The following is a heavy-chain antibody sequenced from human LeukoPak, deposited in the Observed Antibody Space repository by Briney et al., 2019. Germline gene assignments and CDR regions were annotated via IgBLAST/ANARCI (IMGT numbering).Heavy chain of an antibody. CDR1: GGSISSSSYS. V-gene: IGHV4-39*01. CDR2: IYYSGST. D-gene: IGHD1-7*01. J-gene: IGHJ4*02. Sequence: SETLSLTCTVSGGSISSSSYSWGWIRQPPGKGLEWIGSIYYSGSTYYNPSLKSRVTISVDTSKNQFSLKLSSVTAADTAVYYCARNFNWNYSLWGQGTLVTVSS. CDR3: ARNFNWNYSL.